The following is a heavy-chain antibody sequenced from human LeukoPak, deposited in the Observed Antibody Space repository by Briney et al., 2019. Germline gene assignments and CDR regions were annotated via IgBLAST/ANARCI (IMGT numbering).Heavy chain of an antibody. CDR1: GVSISSYY. CDR3: ASLRALGFYYRNCGLYHFQH. D-gene: IGHD2/OR15-2a*01. Sequence: SETLSLTCTVSGVSISSYYWSWLRQPPGKGLEWIGFIYYSGITDYNPSLKSRVTISLDTSKNQFSLKLTSVTAADTAVYYCASLRALGFYYRNCGLYHFQHWGQGTLVTVSS. V-gene: IGHV4-59*12. J-gene: IGHJ1*01. CDR2: IYYSGIT.